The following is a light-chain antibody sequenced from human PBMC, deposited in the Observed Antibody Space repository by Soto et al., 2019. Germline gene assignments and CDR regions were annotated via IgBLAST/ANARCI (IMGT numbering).Light chain of an antibody. Sequence: QSVLTQPASVSGSPGQSITISCTGTSSDVGGYNYVSWYQQHPGKAPKLMIYDVSNRPSGVSNRFSGSKSGNTASLTISGLQAEDEADYYCSSYTSSSTLDPYVFGTGTKGTVL. V-gene: IGLV2-14*01. CDR3: SSYTSSSTLDPYV. CDR2: DVS. CDR1: SSDVGGYNY. J-gene: IGLJ1*01.